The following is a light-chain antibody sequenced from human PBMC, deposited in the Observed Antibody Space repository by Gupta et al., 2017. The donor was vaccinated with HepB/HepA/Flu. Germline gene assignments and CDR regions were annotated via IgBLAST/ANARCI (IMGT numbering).Light chain of an antibody. Sequence: HAGLTQPPAVYKGLRQTATRTCTGNSNNVGNQGAAWLQQHQGHPPKLLSDRNNNRPSGMSERFSASRSGNTASLTITGLQPEDEADYYCSAWDSSLSAWVFGGGTKLTVL. V-gene: IGLV10-54*04. J-gene: IGLJ3*02. CDR3: SAWDSSLSAWV. CDR1: SNNVGNQG. CDR2: RNN.